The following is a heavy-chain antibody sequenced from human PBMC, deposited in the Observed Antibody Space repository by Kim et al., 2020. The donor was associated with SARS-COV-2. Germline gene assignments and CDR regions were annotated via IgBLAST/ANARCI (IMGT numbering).Heavy chain of an antibody. CDR3: ARPSYCDSASCYWYFDL. CDR2: IDPSDSYT. CDR1: GYNFTNYW. J-gene: IGHJ2*01. Sequence: GESLKMSCKGSGYNFTNYWISWVRQMPGKGPEWMGTIDPSDSYTKYSPPFQGHVTISADKSISTVFLQWSRLEASDTAMYYCARPSYCDSASCYWYFDLWGRGTLGTVSS. V-gene: IGHV5-10-1*01. D-gene: IGHD3-22*01.